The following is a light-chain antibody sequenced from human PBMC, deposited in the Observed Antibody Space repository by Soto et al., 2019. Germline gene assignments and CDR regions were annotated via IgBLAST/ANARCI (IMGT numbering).Light chain of an antibody. CDR1: SSDVGGFNY. J-gene: IGLJ1*01. CDR3: NSYTSSSTYV. Sequence: QSALTQPASVSGSPGQSITISCTGTSSDVGGFNYVSWYQQHPGKAHKLMIYDVTNRPSGVSYRFSGSKSGNTASLTFSGLQAEDEADYYCNSYTSSSTYVFGTGTKVTVL. CDR2: DVT. V-gene: IGLV2-14*03.